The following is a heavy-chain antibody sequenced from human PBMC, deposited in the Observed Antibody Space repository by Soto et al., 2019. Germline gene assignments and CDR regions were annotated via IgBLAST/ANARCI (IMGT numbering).Heavy chain of an antibody. V-gene: IGHV1-69*13. CDR1: GGTFSSYA. D-gene: IGHD6-6*01. CDR3: ARVNAGAARYYYYMDV. Sequence: GASVKVSCKASGGTFSSYAISWVRQAPGQGLEWMGGIIPIFGTANYAQKFQGRVTITADESTSTAYMELSSLRSEDTAVYYCARVNAGAARYYYYMDVWGKGTTVTVSS. CDR2: IIPIFGTA. J-gene: IGHJ6*03.